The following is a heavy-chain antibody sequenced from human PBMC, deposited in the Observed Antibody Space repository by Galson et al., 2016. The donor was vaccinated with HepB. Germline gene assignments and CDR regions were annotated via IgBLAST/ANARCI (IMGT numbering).Heavy chain of an antibody. CDR2: VSYDGNTK. CDR1: GFAFGTYA. Sequence: SLSLSCAASGFAFGTYAMSWVRQAPGKGLEWVGVVSYDGNTKWYAGSVMGRFTISRDNSKNTLFLQMSSLRAEDTAVYYCARSQWFGELFYFDSWGQGTLVTVSS. J-gene: IGHJ4*02. CDR3: ARSQWFGELFYFDS. V-gene: IGHV3-30-3*01. D-gene: IGHD3-10*01.